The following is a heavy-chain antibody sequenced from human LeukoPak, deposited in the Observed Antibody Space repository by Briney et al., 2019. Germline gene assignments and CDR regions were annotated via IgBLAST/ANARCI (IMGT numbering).Heavy chain of an antibody. CDR3: ARDFRDYRDYVAYFDS. CDR2: ILYDGTNQ. CDR1: GFTFSTYA. Sequence: PGGSLRLSCAASGFTFSTYAMHWVRQAPGKGLEWVAVILYDGTNQYYADSVKGRFTISRDNSGNTLYLQMNSLKVEDTAVYYCARDFRDYRDYVAYFDSWGQGTLVTVSS. V-gene: IGHV3-30-3*01. D-gene: IGHD4-17*01. J-gene: IGHJ4*02.